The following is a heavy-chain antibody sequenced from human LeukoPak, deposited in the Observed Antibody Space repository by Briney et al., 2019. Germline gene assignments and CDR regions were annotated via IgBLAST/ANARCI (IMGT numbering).Heavy chain of an antibody. CDR2: IYPGDSDT. CDR3: ARRKGCSSTSCYGMDV. Sequence: GESLKISFQGSGYSFTSYWIGWVRPMPGKGLEWMGIIYPGDSDTRYSPSFQGQVTISADKSISTAYLQWGSLKASDTAMYYCARRKGCSSTSCYGMDVWGQGTTVTVSS. V-gene: IGHV5-51*01. CDR1: GYSFTSYW. D-gene: IGHD2-2*01. J-gene: IGHJ6*02.